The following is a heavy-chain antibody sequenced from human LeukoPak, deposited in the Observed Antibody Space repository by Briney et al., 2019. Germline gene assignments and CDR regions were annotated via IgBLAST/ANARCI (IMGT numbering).Heavy chain of an antibody. V-gene: IGHV1-18*01. CDR3: ARVGYYDILTGYYGGGYYYYYMDV. CDR1: GYTFTSYG. D-gene: IGHD3-9*01. Sequence: ASVTVSCKASGYTFTSYGISWVRQAPGQGLEWMGWISAYNGNTNYAQKLQGRVTMTTDTSTSTAYMELRSLRSDDTAVYYCARVGYYDILTGYYGGGYYYYYMDVWGKGTTVTVSS. CDR2: ISAYNGNT. J-gene: IGHJ6*03.